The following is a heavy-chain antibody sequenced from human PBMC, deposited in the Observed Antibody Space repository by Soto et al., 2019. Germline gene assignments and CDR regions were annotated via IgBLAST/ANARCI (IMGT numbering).Heavy chain of an antibody. Sequence: GGSLRLSCIASGFTFSNSPIHWVRQAPGKGLEWVSVMSYDGGRQYYADSVKGRFTISRDSSKSTLFLQMNNVRVDDTAMYYCAREEYSTPYFDFWGQGTLVTVSS. D-gene: IGHD4-4*01. J-gene: IGHJ4*02. CDR1: GFTFSNSP. CDR3: AREEYSTPYFDF. CDR2: MSYDGGRQ. V-gene: IGHV3-30-3*01.